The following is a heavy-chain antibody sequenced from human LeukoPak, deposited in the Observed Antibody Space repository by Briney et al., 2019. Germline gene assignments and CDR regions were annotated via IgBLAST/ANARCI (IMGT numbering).Heavy chain of an antibody. CDR1: GGSISSYY. J-gene: IGHJ4*02. V-gene: IGHV4-4*09. CDR2: IYTSGST. CDR3: ASGQPYYDFWSGYYSPYFDY. Sequence: SETLSLTCTVSGGSISSYYWSWIRQPPGKGLEWIGYIYTSGSTNYNPSLKSRVTISVDTSKNQFSLKLSSVTAADTAVYYCASGQPYYDFWSGYYSPYFDYWGQGTLVTVSS. D-gene: IGHD3-3*01.